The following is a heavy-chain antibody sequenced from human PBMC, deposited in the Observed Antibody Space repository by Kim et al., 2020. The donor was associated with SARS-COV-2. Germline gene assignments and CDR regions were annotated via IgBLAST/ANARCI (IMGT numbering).Heavy chain of an antibody. CDR2: SEK. V-gene: IGHV3-7*03. D-gene: IGHD3-10*01. Sequence: SEKNYVDSMTSRLTISRDNAKNPLYLQMNSLRAEDTAVYYCARDRGIIGYWGQGTLVTVSS. CDR3: ARDRGIIGY. J-gene: IGHJ4*02.